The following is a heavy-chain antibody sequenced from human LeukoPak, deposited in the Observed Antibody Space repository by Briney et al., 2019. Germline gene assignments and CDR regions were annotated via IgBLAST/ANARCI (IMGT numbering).Heavy chain of an antibody. CDR1: GFTVSSNY. CDR3: ASSDRDGYNSFDY. CDR2: IYSGGST. D-gene: IGHD5-24*01. Sequence: GGSLRLSCAASGFTVSSNYMSWVRQAPGKGLEWVSVIYSGGSTYYADSVKGRFTISRHNSKNTLYLQMNSLRAEDTAVYYCASSDRDGYNSFDYWGQGTLATVSP. V-gene: IGHV3-53*04. J-gene: IGHJ4*02.